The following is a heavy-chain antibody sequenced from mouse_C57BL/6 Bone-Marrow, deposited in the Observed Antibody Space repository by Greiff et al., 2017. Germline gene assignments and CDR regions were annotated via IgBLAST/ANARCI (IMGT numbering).Heavy chain of an antibody. Sequence: QVQLQQPGAELVKPGASVKVSCKASGYTFTSYWMHWVKQRPGQGLEWIGEIDPSDSYTNYNQKFKGKSTLTVDKSSSTAYMQLSSLTSEDSAVYYCARKDYYSSSYFDYWGQGTTLTVSS. CDR2: IDPSDSYT. D-gene: IGHD1-1*01. V-gene: IGHV1-69*01. CDR3: ARKDYYSSSYFDY. J-gene: IGHJ2*01. CDR1: GYTFTSYW.